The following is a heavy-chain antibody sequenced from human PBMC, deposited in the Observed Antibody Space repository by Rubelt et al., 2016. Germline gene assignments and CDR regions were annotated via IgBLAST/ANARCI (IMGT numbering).Heavy chain of an antibody. CDR3: AGGHAGSGTYPG. V-gene: IGHV4-34*01. CDR2: INQFGST. D-gene: IGHD1-26*01. CDR1: GGSFSSYY. Sequence: QVQLQQWGAGLLKPSETLSLTCAVYGGSFSSYYWNWIRQPPGKGLEWIGEINQFGSTNYNPSLKSRVIISLDTSKSQFSLNLSSWTAADRAVYYWAGGHAGSGTYPGWGQGTLVTVSS. J-gene: IGHJ4*02.